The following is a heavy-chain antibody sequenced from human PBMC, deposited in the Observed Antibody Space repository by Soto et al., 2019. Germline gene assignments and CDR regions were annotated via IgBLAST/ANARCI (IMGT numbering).Heavy chain of an antibody. CDR3: AILGCSGGRGYSHYYYYGMDV. CDR2: INHSGST. Sequence: SAQLPVTCAVYGGSVIGYYWMCIRQPPGEGLDGIGEINHSGSTNYNPSPKSRVTISVDTAKTQFSLKLSSVTAADTAVYYCAILGCSGGRGYSHYYYYGMDVWDQGTTDTVS. D-gene: IGHD2-15*01. V-gene: IGHV4-34*01. J-gene: IGHJ6*02. CDR1: GGSVIGYY.